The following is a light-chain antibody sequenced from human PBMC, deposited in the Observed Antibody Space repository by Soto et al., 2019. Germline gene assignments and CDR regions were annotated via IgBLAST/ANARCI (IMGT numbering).Light chain of an antibody. Sequence: SYELTQPPSVSVSPGQTAGITCSGDALPKQYAYWYQQKPGQAPVLVIYKDSERPSGIPERFSGSSSGTTVTLTISGVQAGDEADYYCQSADSSGTYPVVFGGGTKVTVL. CDR2: KDS. CDR1: ALPKQY. CDR3: QSADSSGTYPVV. J-gene: IGLJ2*01. V-gene: IGLV3-25*02.